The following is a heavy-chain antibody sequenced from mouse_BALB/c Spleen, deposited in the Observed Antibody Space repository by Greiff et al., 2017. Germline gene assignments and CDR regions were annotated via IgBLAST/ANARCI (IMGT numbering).Heavy chain of an antibody. J-gene: IGHJ4*01. V-gene: IGHV1-4*01. CDR3: ARYLSSYDYYAMDY. CDR1: GYTFTSYT. Sequence: VQLQESGAELARPGASVKMSCKASGYTFTSYTMHWVKQRPGQGLEWIGYINPSSGYTNYNQKFKDKATLTADKSSSTAYMQLSSLTSEDSAVYYCARYLSSYDYYAMDYWGQGTSVTVSS. CDR2: INPSSGYT. D-gene: IGHD1-1*01.